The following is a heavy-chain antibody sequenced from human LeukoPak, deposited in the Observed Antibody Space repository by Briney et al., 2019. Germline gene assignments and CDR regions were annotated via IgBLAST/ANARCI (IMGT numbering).Heavy chain of an antibody. CDR2: INHSGST. D-gene: IGHD1-26*01. J-gene: IGHJ3*02. CDR3: AGGWELLNLSI. V-gene: IGHV4-34*01. Sequence: PSETLSLTCAVYGGSFSGYYWSWIRQPPGKGLEWIGEINHSGSTNYNPSLKSRVTISVDTSKNHFSLKLSSVTAADTAVYYCAGGWELLNLSIWIQGTMVIV. CDR1: GGSFSGYY.